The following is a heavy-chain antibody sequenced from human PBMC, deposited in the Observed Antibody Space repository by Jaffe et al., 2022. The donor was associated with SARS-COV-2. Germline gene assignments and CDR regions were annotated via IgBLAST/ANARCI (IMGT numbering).Heavy chain of an antibody. D-gene: IGHD6-6*01. CDR3: AKDSSSIRSQYYFDY. J-gene: IGHJ4*02. Sequence: QVQLVESGGGVVQPGRSLRLSCAASGFTFSSYGMHWVRQAPGKGLEWVAVISYDGSNKYYADSVKGRFTISRDNSKNTLYLQMNSLRAEDTAVYYCAKDSSSIRSQYYFDYWGQGTLVTVSS. V-gene: IGHV3-30*18. CDR2: ISYDGSNK. CDR1: GFTFSSYG.